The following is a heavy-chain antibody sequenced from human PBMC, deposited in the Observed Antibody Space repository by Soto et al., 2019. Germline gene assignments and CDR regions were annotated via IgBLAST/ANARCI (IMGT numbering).Heavy chain of an antibody. V-gene: IGHV4-30-2*01. J-gene: IGHJ4*02. Sequence: PSETLSLTCAVSGGSISSGGYSWSWIRQPPGKGLEWIGYIYHSGGTYYNPSLKSRVTISVDRPKNQFSLKLTSVTAADTAVYYCARAITYRSSWYYFDYWGQGTLVTVSS. D-gene: IGHD6-13*01. CDR2: IYHSGGT. CDR1: GGSISSGGYS. CDR3: ARAITYRSSWYYFDY.